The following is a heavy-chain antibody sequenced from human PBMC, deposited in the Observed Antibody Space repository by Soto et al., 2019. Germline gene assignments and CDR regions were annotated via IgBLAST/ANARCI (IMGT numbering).Heavy chain of an antibody. Sequence: SVKVSCKASGGTFSSYAISWVRQAPGQGLEWMGGIIPIFGTANYAQKFQGRVTITADESTSTAYMELSSLRSEDTAVYYCARSIGAATVTTRLRYGMDVWGQGTTVTVSS. J-gene: IGHJ6*02. CDR1: GGTFSSYA. CDR2: IIPIFGTA. V-gene: IGHV1-69*13. CDR3: ARSIGAATVTTRLRYGMDV. D-gene: IGHD4-17*01.